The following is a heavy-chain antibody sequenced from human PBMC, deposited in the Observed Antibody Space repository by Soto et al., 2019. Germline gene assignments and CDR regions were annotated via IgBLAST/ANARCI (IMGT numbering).Heavy chain of an antibody. CDR3: ARQGTYGSGSYYPNWFDP. D-gene: IGHD3-10*01. CDR1: GYTFTSYA. V-gene: IGHV1-3*01. CDR2: INAGNGNT. Sequence: ASVKVSCKASGYTFTSYAMHWVRQAPGQRLEWMGWINAGNGNTKYSQKFQGRVTITRDTSASTAYMELSSLRSEDTAVYYCARQGTYGSGSYYPNWFDPWGQGTLVTVSS. J-gene: IGHJ5*02.